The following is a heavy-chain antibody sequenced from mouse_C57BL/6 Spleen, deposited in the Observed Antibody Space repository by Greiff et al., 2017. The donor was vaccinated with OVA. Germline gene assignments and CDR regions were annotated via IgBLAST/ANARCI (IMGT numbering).Heavy chain of an antibody. J-gene: IGHJ1*03. D-gene: IGHD1-1*01. CDR3: ARDYYGSSQGWYFDV. CDR2: IYPGDGDT. Sequence: QVQLQQSGPELVKPGASVKISCKASGYAFSSSWLNWVKQRPGKGLEWIGRIYPGDGDTNYNGKFKGKATLTADKSSSPAYMQLSSLTSEDSAVYVGARDYYGSSQGWYFDVWGTGTTVTVSS. V-gene: IGHV1-82*01. CDR1: GYAFSSSW.